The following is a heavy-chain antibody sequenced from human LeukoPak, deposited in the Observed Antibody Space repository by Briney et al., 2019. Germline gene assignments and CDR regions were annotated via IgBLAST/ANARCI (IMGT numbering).Heavy chain of an antibody. D-gene: IGHD3-22*01. CDR2: IKPNSGGT. J-gene: IGHJ4*02. Sequence: ASVKVACKASVYTFTGYYMSWVRQAPEQGLEWMGWIKPNSGGTNYAQKFQGRVTMTRDTSISTAYMELSRLRSDDTAVYYCARDVAYDYYDSSGYYELLFDYWGQGTLVTVSS. CDR1: VYTFTGYY. V-gene: IGHV1-2*02. CDR3: ARDVAYDYYDSSGYYELLFDY.